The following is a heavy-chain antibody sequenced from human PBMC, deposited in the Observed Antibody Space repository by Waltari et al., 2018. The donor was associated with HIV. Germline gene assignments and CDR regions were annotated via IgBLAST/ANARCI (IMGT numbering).Heavy chain of an antibody. Sequence: EVQLVESGGGLVQPGGSLRLSCAAPAFTFSGYSMNWVRQAPGKGLEWGSYISSSSSTIYYADSVKGRFTISRDNAKNSLYRQMNSLRAEDTAVYYCARDDYGMDVWGQGTTVTVSS. V-gene: IGHV3-48*04. CDR3: ARDDYGMDV. CDR1: AFTFSGYS. J-gene: IGHJ6*02. CDR2: ISSSSSTI.